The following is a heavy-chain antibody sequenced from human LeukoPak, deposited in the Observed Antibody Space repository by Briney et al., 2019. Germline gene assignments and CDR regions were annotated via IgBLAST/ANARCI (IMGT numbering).Heavy chain of an antibody. CDR1: GFTFSSNA. V-gene: IGHV3-23*01. Sequence: SGGSLRLSCAASGFTFSSNAMTWVRQGPGKGLEWVSVITGDTGRTHYADSVEGRFTISRDNSKNTLSLQMNSLRAEDTAVYYCAKDAVAPGSGGDYFDYWGQGTLVTVSS. CDR2: ITGDTGRT. D-gene: IGHD3-10*01. J-gene: IGHJ4*02. CDR3: AKDAVAPGSGGDYFDY.